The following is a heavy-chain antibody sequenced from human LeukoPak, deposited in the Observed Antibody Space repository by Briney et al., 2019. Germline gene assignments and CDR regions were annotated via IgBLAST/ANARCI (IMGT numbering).Heavy chain of an antibody. V-gene: IGHV3-7*01. CDR3: ARGSYSNYGDDYYYMDV. CDR2: IKQDGSEK. J-gene: IGHJ6*03. Sequence: QSGGSLRLSCAASGVTFSSYWMSWVRQAPGKGLEWVANIKQDGSEKYYVDSVKGRFTISRDNAKNSLYLQMNSLRAEDTAVYYCARGSYSNYGDDYYYMDVWGKGTTVTVSS. CDR1: GVTFSSYW. D-gene: IGHD4-11*01.